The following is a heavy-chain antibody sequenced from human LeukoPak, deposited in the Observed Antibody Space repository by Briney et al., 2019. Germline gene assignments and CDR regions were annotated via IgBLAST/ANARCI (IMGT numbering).Heavy chain of an antibody. CDR2: IYTSGST. CDR3: ARGGD. V-gene: IGHV4-61*02. CDR1: GGSISSGSYY. Sequence: SQTLSLTCTVSGGSISSGSYYWSWIRQPAGKGLEWIGRIYTSGSTNYNPSLKSRVTISVDTSKNQFSLKLSSVTAADTAVYYCARGGDWGQGTPVTVSS. J-gene: IGHJ4*02.